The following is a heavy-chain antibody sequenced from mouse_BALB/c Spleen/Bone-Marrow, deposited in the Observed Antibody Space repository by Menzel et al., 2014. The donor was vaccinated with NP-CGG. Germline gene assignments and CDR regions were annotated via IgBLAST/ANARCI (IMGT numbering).Heavy chain of an antibody. CDR2: ISYSGST. D-gene: IGHD1-1*01. CDR3: ARWTTVVAKDWYFDV. J-gene: IGHJ1*01. V-gene: IGHV3-2*02. CDR1: GYSITSDYA. Sequence: EVQRVESGPGLVKPSQSLSLTCTVTGYSITSDYAWNWIRQFPGNQLEWMGYISYSGSTSYNPSLKSRISITRDTSKNQFFLQSNSVTTEDTATYFCARWTTVVAKDWYFDVWGAGTTVTVSS.